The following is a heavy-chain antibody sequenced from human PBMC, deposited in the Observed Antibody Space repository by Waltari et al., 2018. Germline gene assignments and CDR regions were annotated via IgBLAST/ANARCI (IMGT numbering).Heavy chain of an antibody. Sequence: QVQLVQSGAEVKKPGSSVKVSCKASGGTFSSYAISWVRQAPGQGLEWMGGIMPIFGTANYAQKFQGRVTITADESTSTAYMELSSLRSEDTAVYYCASWHYDSSGYYTTPHFDYWGQGTLVTVSS. D-gene: IGHD3-22*01. V-gene: IGHV1-69*01. CDR2: IMPIFGTA. CDR3: ASWHYDSSGYYTTPHFDY. CDR1: GGTFSSYA. J-gene: IGHJ4*02.